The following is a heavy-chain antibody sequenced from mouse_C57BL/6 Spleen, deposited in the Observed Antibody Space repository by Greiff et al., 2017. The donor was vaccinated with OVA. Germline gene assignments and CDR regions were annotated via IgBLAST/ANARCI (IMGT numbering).Heavy chain of an antibody. CDR3: ARSGTGTNYAMDY. CDR2: IYPGSGST. Sequence: QVQLQQPGAELVKPGASVKMSCKASGYTFTSYWITWVKQRPGQGLEWIGDIYPGSGSTNYNEKFKSKATLTVDTSSSTAYMQLSSLTSEDSAVYDCARSGTGTNYAMDYWGQGTSVTVSS. CDR1: GYTFTSYW. V-gene: IGHV1-55*01. D-gene: IGHD4-1*01. J-gene: IGHJ4*01.